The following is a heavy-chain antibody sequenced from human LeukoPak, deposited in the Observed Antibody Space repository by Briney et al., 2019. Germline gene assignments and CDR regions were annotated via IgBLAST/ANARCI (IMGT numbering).Heavy chain of an antibody. D-gene: IGHD3-22*01. Sequence: GASVSVCFTGSGYTFTIYYMRLVRQAPGQGLEWMGIINPSGGSTSYAQRFQGRVTITRDTSASTAYMELSSLRPEDTAVYYCARDSSGYGGFDYWGQGTLVTVSS. J-gene: IGHJ4*02. V-gene: IGHV1-46*01. CDR2: INPSGGST. CDR3: ARDSSGYGGFDY. CDR1: GYTFTIYY.